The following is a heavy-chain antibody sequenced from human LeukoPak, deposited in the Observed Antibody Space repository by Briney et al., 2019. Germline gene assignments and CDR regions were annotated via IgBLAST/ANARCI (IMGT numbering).Heavy chain of an antibody. CDR1: GFTFDDYA. CDR3: AILQSVTTAFDI. V-gene: IGHV3-9*01. J-gene: IGHJ3*02. Sequence: QSGGSLRLSCAASGFTFDDYAMHWVRQAPGKGLEWVSGIGWNSGSIGYADSVKGRFTISRDNAKNSLYLQMNSLRAEDTALYYCAILQSVTTAFDIWGQGTMVTVSS. D-gene: IGHD4-17*01. CDR2: IGWNSGSI.